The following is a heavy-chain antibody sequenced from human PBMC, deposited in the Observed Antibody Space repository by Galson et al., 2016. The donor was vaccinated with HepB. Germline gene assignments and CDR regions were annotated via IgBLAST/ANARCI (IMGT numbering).Heavy chain of an antibody. CDR3: ARGHGYYSASGMPLDYNPMDV. CDR1: GFSVSTNY. V-gene: IGHV3-53*01. J-gene: IGHJ6*02. Sequence: SLRLSCAVSGFSVSTNYMSWVRQAPGKGLEWVSIIYTAGNTYYTDSVKGRFTISRGNAQNTLYLQMTSLTGEYTSVYYFARGHGYYSASGMPLDYNPMDVCGQGTTVIVSS. CDR2: IYTAGNT. D-gene: IGHD3-10*01.